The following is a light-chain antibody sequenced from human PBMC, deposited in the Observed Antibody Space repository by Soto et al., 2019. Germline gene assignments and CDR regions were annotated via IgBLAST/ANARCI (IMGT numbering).Light chain of an antibody. J-gene: IGKJ3*01. V-gene: IGKV3-20*01. CDR2: GAS. Sequence: EIVLTQSPGTLSLSPRERATLSCRASQRVSSNYLAWYQQKPGQAPRLLIYGASSSATGIPHRFSGSGSGTDFPLTISRLEPEDFAVYYCQQYGSSPFTLGPGTKVDIK. CDR3: QQYGSSPFT. CDR1: QRVSSNY.